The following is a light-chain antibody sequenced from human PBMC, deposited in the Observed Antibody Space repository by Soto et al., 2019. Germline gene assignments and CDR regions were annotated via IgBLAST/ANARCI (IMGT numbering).Light chain of an antibody. CDR3: QQRRRWQVT. J-gene: IGKJ5*01. V-gene: IGKV3D-11*02. CDR1: QSINTY. Sequence: ENVLTQSPATLSLSPGEGATLSCRASQSINTYLAWYQQKPGQAPRLLIYDASKRATGIPARFSGSGSGTNFTLTISSLEPEDFAVYYCQQRRRWQVTFGQGTRLE. CDR2: DAS.